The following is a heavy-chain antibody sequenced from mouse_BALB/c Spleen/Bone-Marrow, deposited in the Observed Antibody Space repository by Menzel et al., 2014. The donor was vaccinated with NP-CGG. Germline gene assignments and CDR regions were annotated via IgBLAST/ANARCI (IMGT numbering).Heavy chain of an antibody. CDR2: INPESSTI. CDR1: GFDFSRYW. CDR3: ARLGYYGMMAF. Sequence: EVKLVESGGGLVQPGGSLKLSCAVSGFDFSRYWMSWVRQAPGKGLEWIGEINPESSTINYTPSPKDKFIISRDNAKNTLYLQMSKVRSEDTALYYCARLGYYGMMAFWGQGTSVTVSS. D-gene: IGHD1-1*01. V-gene: IGHV4-1*02. J-gene: IGHJ4*01.